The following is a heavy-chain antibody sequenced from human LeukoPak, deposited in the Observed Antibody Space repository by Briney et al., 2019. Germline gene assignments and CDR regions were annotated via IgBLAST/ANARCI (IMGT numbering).Heavy chain of an antibody. D-gene: IGHD2-2*01. CDR1: GGSFSGYH. J-gene: IGHJ4*02. V-gene: IGHV4-34*01. CDR2: INHSGST. Sequence: SETLSLTCAVYGGSFSGYHWSWIRQPPGKGLEWIGEINHSGSTNYNPSLKSRVTISVDTSKNQFSLKLSSVTAADTAVYYCARRAAIVVVPAAMTDWGQGTLVTVSS. CDR3: ARRAAIVVVPAAMTD.